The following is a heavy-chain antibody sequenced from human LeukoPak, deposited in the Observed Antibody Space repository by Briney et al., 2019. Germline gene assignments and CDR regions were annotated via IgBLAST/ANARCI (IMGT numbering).Heavy chain of an antibody. CDR2: IYYSGST. CDR3: ARDYSSGWYFFAFDI. J-gene: IGHJ3*02. Sequence: SETLSLTCTVSGGSISSSSYYWGWIRQPPGKGLEWIGSIYYSGSTYYNPSLKSRVTISVDTSKNQFSLRLSSVTAADTAVCYCARDYSSGWYFFAFDIWGQGTMVTVSS. V-gene: IGHV4-39*07. D-gene: IGHD6-19*01. CDR1: GGSISSSSYY.